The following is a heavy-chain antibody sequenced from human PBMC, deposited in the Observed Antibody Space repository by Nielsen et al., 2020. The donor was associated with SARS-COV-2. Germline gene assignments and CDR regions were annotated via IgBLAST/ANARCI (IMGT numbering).Heavy chain of an antibody. D-gene: IGHD3-16*01. J-gene: IGHJ3*02. Sequence: SETLSLTCSVSGGSMTSYYWTWIRQPPGKGLEWIGCAYYTGITNYNPSLRSRVTISIDTSKRQVSLKMTSVTAADTAVYYCARQRSMITLGGITGGAFDIWGQGTIVTVAS. CDR1: GGSMTSYY. CDR2: AYYTGIT. CDR3: ARQRSMITLGGITGGAFDI. V-gene: IGHV4-59*01.